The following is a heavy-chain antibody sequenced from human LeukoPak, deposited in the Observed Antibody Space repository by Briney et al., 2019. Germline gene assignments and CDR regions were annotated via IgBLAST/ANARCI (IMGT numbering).Heavy chain of an antibody. CDR2: IYYSGST. CDR3: ARVGETNFYYYGMDV. D-gene: IGHD4-17*01. Sequence: SETLSLTCTVSGGSISSYYWSWIRQPLGKGLEWIGYIYYSGSTNYNPSLKSRITISVDTYKNQFSLKLSSVTVADTAVYYCARVGETNFYYYGMDVWGQGTTVTVSS. V-gene: IGHV4-59*01. CDR1: GGSISSYY. J-gene: IGHJ6*02.